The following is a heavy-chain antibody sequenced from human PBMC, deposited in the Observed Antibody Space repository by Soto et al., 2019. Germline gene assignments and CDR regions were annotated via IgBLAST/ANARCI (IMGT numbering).Heavy chain of an antibody. J-gene: IGHJ4*02. Sequence: QVQLVESGGGVVQPGRSLRLSCAASGFTFSTYAMHWVRQAPGKGLEWMALISYDGSDKYYADSVKGRVTISRDNSKNTLYLQMNSPRAEATAVYYGAKDPGGGTGRYYYFDCWGQGTLVTVSS. V-gene: IGHV3-30*18. CDR2: ISYDGSDK. D-gene: IGHD3-10*01. CDR1: GFTFSTYA. CDR3: AKDPGGGTGRYYYFDC.